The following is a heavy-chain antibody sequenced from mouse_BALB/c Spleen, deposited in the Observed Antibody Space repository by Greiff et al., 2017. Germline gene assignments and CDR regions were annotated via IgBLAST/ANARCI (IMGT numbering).Heavy chain of an antibody. D-gene: IGHD1-2*01. CDR1: GFTFSSYG. J-gene: IGHJ2*01. CDR3: ARHHFTTATRDYFDY. Sequence: DVKLVEPGGGLVKPGGSLKLSCAASGFTFSSYGMSWVRQTPDKRLEWVATISSGGNYTYYPDSVTGRFTITRDNAKNTLYLQMSSLKSEDTAMFYCARHHFTTATRDYFDYWGQGTTLTVSS. V-gene: IGHV5-6*03. CDR2: ISSGGNYT.